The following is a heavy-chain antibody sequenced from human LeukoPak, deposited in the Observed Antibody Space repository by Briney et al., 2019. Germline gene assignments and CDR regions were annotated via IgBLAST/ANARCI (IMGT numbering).Heavy chain of an antibody. CDR3: AKGGNYAPLDY. V-gene: IGHV3-23*01. CDR1: GFNFGSTV. J-gene: IGHJ4*02. D-gene: IGHD1-7*01. CDR2: ISGSSDST. Sequence: PGGSLRLSCVASGFNFGSTVMSWVRQAPGKGLEWVSAISGSSDSTYYTDSVRGRFTISRDNSKNTLYLQMINLSTEDTAVYYCAKGGNYAPLDYWGQGTLVTVS.